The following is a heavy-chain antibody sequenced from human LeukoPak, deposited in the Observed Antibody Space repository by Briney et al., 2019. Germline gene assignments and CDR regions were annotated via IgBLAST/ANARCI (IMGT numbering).Heavy chain of an antibody. J-gene: IGHJ4*02. CDR3: ARDTVYGNYYFDN. V-gene: IGHV3-11*01. CDR2: MSGSGGFTT. D-gene: IGHD4-11*01. Sequence: GRSLRLSCAASGFTFNDYYMSWLRQAPGKGLEWVSYMSGSGGFTTFYADSVKGRFTISRDDAKNLLYLQMHNLRSEDTAVYFCARDTVYGNYYFDNWGQGILVTVSS. CDR1: GFTFNDYY.